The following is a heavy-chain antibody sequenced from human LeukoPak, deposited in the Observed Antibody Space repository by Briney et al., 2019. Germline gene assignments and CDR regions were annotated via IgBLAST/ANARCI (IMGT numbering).Heavy chain of an antibody. V-gene: IGHV3-74*01. J-gene: IGHJ4*02. D-gene: IGHD5-18*01. CDR3: ARSDTAMVKGLY. CDR2: INNDGSST. Sequence: GGSLRLSCAASGFTFSSYWMHWVRQAPVKGLVWVSRINNDGSSTSYADSVKGRFTISRDNAKNTLYLQMNSLRAEDTAVYYCARSDTAMVKGLYWGQGTLVTVSS. CDR1: GFTFSSYW.